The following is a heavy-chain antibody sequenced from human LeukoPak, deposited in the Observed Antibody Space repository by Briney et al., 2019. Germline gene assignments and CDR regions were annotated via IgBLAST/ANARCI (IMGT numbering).Heavy chain of an antibody. CDR3: GRDLPYYDIWPGYNAFDI. Sequence: SETLSLTCTVSGGSVSSGSYYWSWIRQPPGKGLEWIGYIYYSGSTNYNPSLKSRVTISVDTSKNQFSLKLSSVTAADTAVYSCGRDLPYYDIWPGYNAFDIWGQETMVTVFS. CDR1: GGSVSSGSYY. D-gene: IGHD3-9*01. V-gene: IGHV4-61*01. CDR2: IYYSGST. J-gene: IGHJ3*02.